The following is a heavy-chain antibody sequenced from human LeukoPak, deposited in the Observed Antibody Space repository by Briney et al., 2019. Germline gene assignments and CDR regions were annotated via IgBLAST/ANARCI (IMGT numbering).Heavy chain of an antibody. CDR3: VKDEDKGSGALFQH. V-gene: IGHV3-7*03. CDR1: GFTFSSYW. J-gene: IGHJ1*01. Sequence: PGGSLRLSCAASGFTFSSYWMSWVRQAPGKGLEGVANIREDGSEKYYVDSVKGRFTVSRDNSKNSLYLQMNNLSIEDTALYYCVKDEDKGSGALFQHWGQGTLVTVSS. D-gene: IGHD3-10*01. CDR2: IREDGSEK.